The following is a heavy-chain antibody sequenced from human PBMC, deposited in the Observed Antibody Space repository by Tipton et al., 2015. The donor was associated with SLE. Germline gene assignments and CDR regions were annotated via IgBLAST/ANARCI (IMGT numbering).Heavy chain of an antibody. CDR3: ARDPGSGNSDLGY. J-gene: IGHJ4*02. D-gene: IGHD4-23*01. CDR1: GGSISSYY. Sequence: LRLSCTVSGGSISSYYWSWIRQPPGKGLEWIGYIYHSGSTNYNPSLKSRVTISVDTSKNQFSLKLSSVTAADTAVYYCARDPGSGNSDLGYWGQGTLVTVSS. V-gene: IGHV4-59*01. CDR2: IYHSGST.